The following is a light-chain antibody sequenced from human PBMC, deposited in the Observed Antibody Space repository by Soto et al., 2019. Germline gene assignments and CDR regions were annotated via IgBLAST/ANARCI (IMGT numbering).Light chain of an antibody. CDR2: EVS. Sequence: QSALTQPASVSGSPGQSITISCTGSSSDVGAYNYVSWFQQHPGTAPKLMIYEVSNRPSGLSYRFSGSKSGNTASLTISGLQAEDEANYYCSSYTSSSTLLFGTGTKLTVL. V-gene: IGLV2-14*01. CDR1: SSDVGAYNY. J-gene: IGLJ1*01. CDR3: SSYTSSSTLL.